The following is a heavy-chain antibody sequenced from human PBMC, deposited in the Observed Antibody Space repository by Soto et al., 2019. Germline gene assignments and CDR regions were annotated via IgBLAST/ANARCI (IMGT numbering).Heavy chain of an antibody. J-gene: IGHJ3*02. CDR1: GGTFSSYA. CDR3: ARDRSYDDRSVYYYVGAFDI. Sequence: QVQLVQSGAEVKKPGSSVKVSCKASGGTFSSYAISWVRQAPGQGLEWMGGIIPIFGTANYAQKFQGRVTITADETTSTAYMELSSLRSEDTAVYYCARDRSYDDRSVYYYVGAFDIWGQGTMVTVSS. CDR2: IIPIFGTA. V-gene: IGHV1-69*01. D-gene: IGHD3-22*01.